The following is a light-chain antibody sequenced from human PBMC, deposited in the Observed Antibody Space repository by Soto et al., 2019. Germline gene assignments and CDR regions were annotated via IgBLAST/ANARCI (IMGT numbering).Light chain of an antibody. J-gene: IGKJ2*01. CDR1: QSVSSSY. CDR3: QQYGSSPPYT. CDR2: GAS. V-gene: IGKV3-20*01. Sequence: EIVLTQSPGTLSLSPGARATLSCRASQSVSSSYLAWYQQKPGQAPRLLTYGASSRATVIPDRFSGSGSWTDFTLAISRLEAEDFAVDYCQQYGSSPPYTFGQGTKLEIK.